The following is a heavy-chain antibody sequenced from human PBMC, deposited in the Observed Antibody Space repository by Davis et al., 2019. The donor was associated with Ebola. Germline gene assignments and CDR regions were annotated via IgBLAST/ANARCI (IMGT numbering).Heavy chain of an antibody. CDR2: INHSGST. V-gene: IGHV4-34*09. Sequence: MPSETLSLTCAVYGGSFSGYYWSWIRQPPGKGLEWIGEINHSGSTNYNPSLKSRVTISVDTSKNQFSLKLSSVTAADTAVYYCARVLLWFGEFPSYYFDYWGQGTLVTVSS. CDR1: GGSFSGYY. CDR3: ARVLLWFGEFPSYYFDY. J-gene: IGHJ4*02. D-gene: IGHD3-10*01.